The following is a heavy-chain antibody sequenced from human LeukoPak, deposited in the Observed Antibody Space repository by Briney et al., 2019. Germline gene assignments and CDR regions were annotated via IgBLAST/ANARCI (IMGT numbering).Heavy chain of an antibody. CDR3: ARDPSFGSSGYSM. J-gene: IGHJ3*02. D-gene: IGHD3-22*01. CDR1: RFTFSSYS. CDR2: ISSSSSYI. Sequence: GGSLRLSCAASRFTFSSYSMNWVRQAPGKGLEWVSSISSSSSYIYYADSVKARFTISRDNAKNSLYLQMNSLRAEDTAVYYCARDPSFGSSGYSMWGEGTMVTVSS. V-gene: IGHV3-21*01.